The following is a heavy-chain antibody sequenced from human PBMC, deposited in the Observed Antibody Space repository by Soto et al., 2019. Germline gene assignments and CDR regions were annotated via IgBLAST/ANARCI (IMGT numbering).Heavy chain of an antibody. CDR3: ARGYCSSTSCYALSFVDY. CDR1: GGSFSGYY. Sequence: QVQLQQWGAGLLKPSETLSLTCAVYGGSFSGYYWSWIRQPPGKGLEWIGEINHSGSTNYNPSLKSRVTISVDTSKNQFSLMLSSVTAADTAVYYCARGYCSSTSCYALSFVDYWGQGTLVTVSS. J-gene: IGHJ4*02. V-gene: IGHV4-34*01. CDR2: INHSGST. D-gene: IGHD2-2*01.